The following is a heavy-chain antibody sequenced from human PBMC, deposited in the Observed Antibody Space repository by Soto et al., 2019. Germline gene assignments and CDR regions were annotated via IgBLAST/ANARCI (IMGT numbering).Heavy chain of an antibody. Sequence: VQLVESGGGVVQPGRALRLSCAASGCTFSDYAMHWVHQAQGKGVEWVAVVSHDGRNTHYADSVKGRFTISRDSSKNTVSLEMTSLRAEDTAVYYCAKGGRQWLVTSDFNYWGQGALVTVSS. D-gene: IGHD6-19*01. V-gene: IGHV3-30*18. CDR3: AKGGRQWLVTSDFNY. CDR2: VSHDGRNT. J-gene: IGHJ4*02. CDR1: GCTFSDYA.